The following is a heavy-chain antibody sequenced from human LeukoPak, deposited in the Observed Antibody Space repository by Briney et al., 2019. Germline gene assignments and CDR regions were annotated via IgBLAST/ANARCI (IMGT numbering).Heavy chain of an antibody. J-gene: IGHJ5*02. CDR3: AKDRRPRGHWFDP. V-gene: IGHV3-30-3*01. CDR1: GFTFSSYA. Sequence: SGGSLRLSCAASGFTFSSYAMHWVRQAPGKGLEWVAVISYDGSNKYYADSVKGRFTISRDNSKNTLYLQMNSLRAEDTAVYYCAKDRRPRGHWFDPWGQGTLVTVSS. CDR2: ISYDGSNK.